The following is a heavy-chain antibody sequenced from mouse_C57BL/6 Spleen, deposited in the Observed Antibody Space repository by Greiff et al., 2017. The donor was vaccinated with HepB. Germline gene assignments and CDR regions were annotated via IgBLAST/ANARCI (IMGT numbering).Heavy chain of an antibody. CDR3: TRKSNLFDY. Sequence: VQLVESGAELVRPGASVTLSCKASGYTFTDYEMHWVKQTPVHGLEWIGAIDPETGGTAYNQKFKGKAILTADKSSSTAYMELRSLTSEDSAVYYCTRKSNLFDYWGQGTTLTVSS. CDR2: IDPETGGT. J-gene: IGHJ2*01. V-gene: IGHV1-15*01. D-gene: IGHD2-5*01. CDR1: GYTFTDYE.